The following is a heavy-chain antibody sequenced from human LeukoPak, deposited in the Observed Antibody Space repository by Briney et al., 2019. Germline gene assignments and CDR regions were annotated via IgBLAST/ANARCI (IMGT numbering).Heavy chain of an antibody. CDR2: INPNSGGT. CDR3: ARDLIGSRLGMDV. CDR1: GFTFSSYG. D-gene: IGHD1-26*01. J-gene: IGHJ6*04. V-gene: IGHV1-2*02. Sequence: PGGSLRLSCAASGFTFSSYGMHWVRQAPGQGLEWMGWINPNSGGTNYAQKFQGRVTMTRDTSISTAYMELSRLRSDDTAVYYCARDLIGSRLGMDVWGKGTTVTVSS.